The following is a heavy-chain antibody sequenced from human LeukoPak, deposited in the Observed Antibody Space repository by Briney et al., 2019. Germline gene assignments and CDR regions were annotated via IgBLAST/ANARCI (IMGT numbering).Heavy chain of an antibody. V-gene: IGHV3-33*01. J-gene: IGHJ6*02. CDR2: IWYDGSNK. CDR1: GFTFSSYG. D-gene: IGHD6-13*01. CDR3: AREVGGSSWFHLYYYYGMDV. Sequence: AGGSLRLSCAASGFTFSSYGMHWVRQAPGKGLEWVAVIWYDGSNKYYADSVKGRFTISRDNSKNTLYLQMNSLRAEDTAVYYCAREVGGSSWFHLYYYYGMDVWGQGTTVTVFS.